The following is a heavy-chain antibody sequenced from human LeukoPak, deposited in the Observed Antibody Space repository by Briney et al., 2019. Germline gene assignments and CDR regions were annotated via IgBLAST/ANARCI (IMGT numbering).Heavy chain of an antibody. CDR3: AKEMAVGGDYYYHYMDV. CDR1: GFTFSNYA. Sequence: GGSLRLSCAASGFTFSNYAMSWVRQAPGKGLEWVSGISGGGGGTYYADSVKGRFTISRDNSKNTLYLQMNSLRAEDTAVYYCAKEMAVGGDYYYHYMDVWGKGTTVTVSS. CDR2: ISGGGGGT. V-gene: IGHV3-23*01. J-gene: IGHJ6*03. D-gene: IGHD2-21*01.